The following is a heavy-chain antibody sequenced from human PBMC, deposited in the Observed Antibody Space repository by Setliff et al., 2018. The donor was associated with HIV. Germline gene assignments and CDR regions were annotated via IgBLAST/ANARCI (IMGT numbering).Heavy chain of an antibody. CDR1: GGSISSGSYY. CDR2: IYTSGST. V-gene: IGHV4-61*09. J-gene: IGHJ3*02. Sequence: SETLSLTCTVSGGSISSGSYYWSWIRQPAGKGLEWIGHIYTSGSTNYNPSLRSRVTISVDTSKNQFSLKLSSVTAADTAVYYCARDRLYCSGGSCFSVGPNDVFDIWGQGTMVTVSS. D-gene: IGHD2-15*01. CDR3: ARDRLYCSGGSCFSVGPNDVFDI.